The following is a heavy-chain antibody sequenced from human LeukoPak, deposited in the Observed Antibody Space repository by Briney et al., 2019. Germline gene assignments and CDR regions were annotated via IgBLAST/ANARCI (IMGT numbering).Heavy chain of an antibody. V-gene: IGHV4-34*01. J-gene: IGHJ4*02. CDR3: AREDSSGYYDS. CDR2: IYYSGST. Sequence: PSETLSLTCAVYGGSFSGYYWSWIRQPPGKGLEWIGSIYYSGSTYYNPSLKSRVTISVDTSKNQFSLKLSSVTAADTAVYYCAREDSSGYYDSWGQGTLVTVSS. D-gene: IGHD3-22*01. CDR1: GGSFSGYY.